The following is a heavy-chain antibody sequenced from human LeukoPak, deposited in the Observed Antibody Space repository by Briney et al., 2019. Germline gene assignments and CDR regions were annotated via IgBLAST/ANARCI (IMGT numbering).Heavy chain of an antibody. Sequence: GGSLRLSCVASGFTFSRYGMSWVRQAPGKGLEWVSHISGSGETIHYSGSVRGRFTISRDNSKNTLYLQMNSLRAEDTAVYYCAELGITMIGGVWGKGTTVTISS. V-gene: IGHV3-23*01. CDR1: GFTFSRYG. J-gene: IGHJ6*04. CDR3: AELGITMIGGV. D-gene: IGHD3-10*02. CDR2: ISGSGETI.